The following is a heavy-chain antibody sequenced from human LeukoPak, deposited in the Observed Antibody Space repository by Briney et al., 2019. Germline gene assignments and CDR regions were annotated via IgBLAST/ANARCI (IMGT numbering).Heavy chain of an antibody. J-gene: IGHJ4*02. CDR3: AKPYCSSTSCYEDY. D-gene: IGHD2-2*01. Sequence: LSGGSLRLSCAASGFTFSSYGMHWVRQAPGKGLEWVAVISYGGSNKYYADSVKGRFTISRDNSKNTLYLQMNSLRAEDTAVYYCAKPYCSSTSCYEDYWGQGTLVTVSS. CDR1: GFTFSSYG. V-gene: IGHV3-30*18. CDR2: ISYGGSNK.